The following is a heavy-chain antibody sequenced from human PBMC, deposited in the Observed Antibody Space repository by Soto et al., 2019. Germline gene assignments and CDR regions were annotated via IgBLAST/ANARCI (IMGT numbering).Heavy chain of an antibody. CDR1: VGSFSGYY. CDR2: INHSGST. V-gene: IGHV4-34*01. D-gene: IGHD6-13*01. CDR3: ARGSKRYSSSWYGPGFDYYGMDV. J-gene: IGHJ6*02. Sequence: SETLSLTCAVYVGSFSGYYWSWIRQPPGKGLEWIGEINHSGSTNYNPSLKSRVTISVDTSKNQFSLKLSSVTAADTAVYYCARGSKRYSSSWYGPGFDYYGMDVWGQGTTVTVSS.